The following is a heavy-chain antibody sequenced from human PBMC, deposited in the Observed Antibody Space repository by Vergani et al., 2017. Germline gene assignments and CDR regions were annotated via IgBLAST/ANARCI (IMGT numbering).Heavy chain of an antibody. D-gene: IGHD3-22*01. CDR3: ARLSYDTTPYLQGGYDC. CDR2: IGVDGDR. J-gene: IGHJ4*02. CDR1: GFTFSSND. Sequence: VESGGGLVQPGGSLRLSCTVSGFTFSSNDFHWVRQTAGKGLEWVSSIGVDGDRYYSDSVKGRFTISRDNGQSYLYLDMDNLRVEDTAVYFCARLSYDTTPYLQGGYDCWGQGTLVSVSS. V-gene: IGHV3-13*01.